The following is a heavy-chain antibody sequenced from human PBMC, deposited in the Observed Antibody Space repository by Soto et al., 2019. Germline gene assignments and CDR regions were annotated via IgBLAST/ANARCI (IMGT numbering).Heavy chain of an antibody. CDR2: IDPSDSYT. CDR1: GYSFTIYW. D-gene: IGHD6-13*01. CDR3: ARPXPIAAAGSRYYYYGMDV. V-gene: IGHV5-10-1*01. Sequence: PGESLKISCKGSGYSFTIYWISWVRQMPGKGLEWMGRIDPSDSYTNYSPSFQGHVTISADKSISTAYLQWSSLKASDTAMYYCARPXPIAAAGSRYYYYGMDVWGQGTTVTVSS. J-gene: IGHJ6*02.